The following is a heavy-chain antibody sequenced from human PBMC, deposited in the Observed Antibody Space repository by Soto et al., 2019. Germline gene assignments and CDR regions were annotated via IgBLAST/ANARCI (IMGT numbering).Heavy chain of an antibody. CDR1: GDTFNSYG. Sequence: QVQLVQSVPELKKPGSSVKVSCKAPGDTFNSYGISWVRQAPGQGLEWMGGIVPMFGTTNLALKFEDRVTITADELTTTVYMEIRGLTSEDTAVYYCARDLADVHLWDAFDVWGHGTRVTVSS. CDR2: IVPMFGTT. V-gene: IGHV1-69*01. J-gene: IGHJ3*01. D-gene: IGHD6-13*01. CDR3: ARDLADVHLWDAFDV.